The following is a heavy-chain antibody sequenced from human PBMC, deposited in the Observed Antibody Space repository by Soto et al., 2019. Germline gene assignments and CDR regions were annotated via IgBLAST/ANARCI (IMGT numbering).Heavy chain of an antibody. CDR3: VTPGSSTQIDF. CDR2: ISGSGLAT. V-gene: IGHV3-23*01. Sequence: GGSLRLSCAASGFTFTSYLMTWVRQAPGKGLEWVSGISGSGLATYYTDSVKGRFTISRDNSKNMLYLQMNSLRVEDTALYYCVTPGSSTQIDFWGQGTLVTAPQ. D-gene: IGHD1-26*01. CDR1: GFTFTSYL. J-gene: IGHJ4*02.